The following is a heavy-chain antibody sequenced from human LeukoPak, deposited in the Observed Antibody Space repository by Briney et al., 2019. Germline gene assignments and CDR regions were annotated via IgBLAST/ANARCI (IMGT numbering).Heavy chain of an antibody. CDR1: GFTFDDYA. CDR2: ISWNSGSI. Sequence: GRSLRLSCAASGFTFDDYAMYWVRQAPGKGLEWVAGISWNSGSIGYADSVKGRFTISRDNTKNSLYLQMNSLRAEDTALYYCAKAKYSSSWYGDYWGQGTLVTVSS. CDR3: AKAKYSSSWYGDY. J-gene: IGHJ4*02. V-gene: IGHV3-9*01. D-gene: IGHD6-13*01.